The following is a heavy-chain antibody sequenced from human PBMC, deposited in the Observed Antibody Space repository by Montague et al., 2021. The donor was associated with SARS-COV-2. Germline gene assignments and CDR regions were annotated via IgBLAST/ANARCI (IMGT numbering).Heavy chain of an antibody. Sequence: SETLSLTCAVYTEAFNGYYWTWIRQSPGKGLERIGEVSHPGSAKYNPSLKNRITISLDTYRKQVSLRLTSVTAADTATYYCARGVYNRVIFVVSPRYYFDFWGQGNMVAVSA. CDR1: TEAFNGYY. CDR3: ARGVYNRVIFVVSPRYYFDF. V-gene: IGHV4-34*01. D-gene: IGHD3-9*01. J-gene: IGHJ4*02. CDR2: VSHPGSA.